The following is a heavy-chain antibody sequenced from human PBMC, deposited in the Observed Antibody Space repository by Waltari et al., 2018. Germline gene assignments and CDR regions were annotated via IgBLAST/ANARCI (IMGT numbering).Heavy chain of an antibody. CDR1: GFTFGSYA. D-gene: IGHD3-22*01. CDR3: ARDRGGYYDSSGFDAFDI. Sequence: EVQLVESGGGLVQPGGSLRLSCAASGFTFGSYAMPWVRQAPGKGLEYVSAISSNGGSTYYANSVKGRFTISRDNSKNTLYLQMGSLRAEDMAVYYCARDRGGYYDSSGFDAFDIWGQGTMVTVSS. V-gene: IGHV3-64*01. J-gene: IGHJ3*02. CDR2: ISSNGGST.